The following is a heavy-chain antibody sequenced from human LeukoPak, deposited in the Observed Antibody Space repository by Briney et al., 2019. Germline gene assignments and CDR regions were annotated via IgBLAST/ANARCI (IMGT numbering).Heavy chain of an antibody. V-gene: IGHV1-46*01. Sequence: GASVKVSCKASGYTFTSYYMHWVRQAPGQGLEWMGIINPSGGSTSYAQKFQGRVTMTRDTSTSTVYMELSSLRSEDTAVYYCAKEGLTGYYDSSSFDYWGQGTLVTVSS. J-gene: IGHJ4*02. CDR3: AKEGLTGYYDSSSFDY. CDR1: GYTFTSYY. D-gene: IGHD3-22*01. CDR2: INPSGGST.